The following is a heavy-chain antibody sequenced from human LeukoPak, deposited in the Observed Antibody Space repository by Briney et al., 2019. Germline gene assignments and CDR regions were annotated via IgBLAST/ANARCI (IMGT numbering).Heavy chain of an antibody. CDR3: ARDSASYGRFDY. CDR1: GFTFSRYA. J-gene: IGHJ4*02. V-gene: IGHV3-23*01. D-gene: IGHD5-18*01. Sequence: PGGSLRLSCAASGFTFSRYAMTWVRQAPGKGLEWVSVISGSGGSTYNADSVKGRFTISRDDSKNTLYLQMNSLRAEDTAVYFCARDSASYGRFDYWGREPWSPSPQ. CDR2: ISGSGGST.